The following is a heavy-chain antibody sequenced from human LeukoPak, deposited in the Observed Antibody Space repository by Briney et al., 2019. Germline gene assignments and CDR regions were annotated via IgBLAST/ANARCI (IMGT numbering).Heavy chain of an antibody. D-gene: IGHD6-19*01. CDR1: GFTFSSYA. Sequence: GGSLRLSCAASGFTFSSYAMSWVRQAPGKGLEWVSGISGSGGSTYYADSVKGRFTISRDNSKNTLYLQMNSLSADDTAVYYCARGRFSSGWHFDYWGQGTLVSVSS. V-gene: IGHV3-23*01. CDR3: ARGRFSSGWHFDY. CDR2: ISGSGGST. J-gene: IGHJ4*02.